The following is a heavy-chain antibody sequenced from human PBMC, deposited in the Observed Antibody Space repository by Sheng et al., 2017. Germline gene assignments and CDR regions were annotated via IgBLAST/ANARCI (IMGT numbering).Heavy chain of an antibody. V-gene: IGHV4-59*01. Sequence: QVQLQESGPGLVKPSETLSLTCTVSGGSISSYYWSWIRQPPGKGLEWIGYIYYSGSTNYNPSLKSRVTISVDTSKNQFSLKLSSVTAADTAVYYCARVTDYYGSGSYLSPHWYFDLWGRGTLVTVSS. D-gene: IGHD3-10*01. J-gene: IGHJ2*01. CDR3: ARVTDYYGSGSYLSPHWYFDL. CDR2: IYYSGST. CDR1: GGSISSYY.